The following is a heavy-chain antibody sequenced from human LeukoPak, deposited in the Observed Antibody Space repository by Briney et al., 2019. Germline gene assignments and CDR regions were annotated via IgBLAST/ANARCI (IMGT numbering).Heavy chain of an antibody. V-gene: IGHV3-11*01. CDR2: ISSSGSTI. CDR1: GFTFSDYY. J-gene: IGHJ3*02. Sequence: PGGSLRLSCAASGFTFSDYYMSWIRQAPGKGLEWVSYISSSGSTIYYADSVKGRFTISRDNAKNSLYLQMNSLRAEDTAVYYCARAGYSSSWYPDAFDIWGQGTMVTVSS. CDR3: ARAGYSSSWYPDAFDI. D-gene: IGHD6-13*01.